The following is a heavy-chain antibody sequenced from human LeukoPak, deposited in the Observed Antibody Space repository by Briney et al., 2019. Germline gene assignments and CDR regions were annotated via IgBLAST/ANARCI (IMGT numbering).Heavy chain of an antibody. J-gene: IGHJ4*02. CDR1: GGSISSGGYY. CDR2: IYYSGST. CDR3: ARVDGYCSSTSCLYFDY. D-gene: IGHD2-2*01. Sequence: SETLSLTCTVSGGSISSGGYYWSWIRQHPGTGLEWIGYIYYSGSTYYNPSLKSRVTISVDTSKNQFSLKLSSVTAADTAVYYCARVDGYCSSTSCLYFDYWGQGTLVTVSS. V-gene: IGHV4-31*03.